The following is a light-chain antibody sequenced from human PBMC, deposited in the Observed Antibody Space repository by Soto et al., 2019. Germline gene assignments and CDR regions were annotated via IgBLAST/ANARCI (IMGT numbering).Light chain of an antibody. Sequence: VSESVRDRGTITCRASEGISSWLAWYQQRPGKAPKLLIYSASSLQSGVPSRFVVSEPGTDLTLTFSVLQSEDFPTYYCQGSLLFPRALGGGTKVDIK. CDR3: QGSLLFPRA. J-gene: IGKJ4*01. V-gene: IGKV1-12*01. CDR2: SAS. CDR1: EGISSW.